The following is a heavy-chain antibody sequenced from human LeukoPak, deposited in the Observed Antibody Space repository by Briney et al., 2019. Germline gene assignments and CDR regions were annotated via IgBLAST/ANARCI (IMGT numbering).Heavy chain of an antibody. CDR3: ARAYCSGGSCYPHYFDY. D-gene: IGHD2-15*01. CDR1: GYTFTSYG. J-gene: IGHJ4*02. CDR2: ISAYNGNT. V-gene: IGHV1-18*03. Sequence: GASVKVSCKASGYTFTSYGISWVRQAPGQGLEWMGWISAYNGNTNYAQKLQGRVTMTTDTSTSTAYMELRSLRSDDMAVYYCARAYCSGGSCYPHYFDYWGQGTLVTVSS.